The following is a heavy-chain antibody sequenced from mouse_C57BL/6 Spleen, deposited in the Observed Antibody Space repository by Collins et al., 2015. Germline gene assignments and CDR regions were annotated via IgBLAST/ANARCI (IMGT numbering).Heavy chain of an antibody. Sequence: QVQLKQSGPGLVQPSQSLSITCTVSGFSLTSYGVHWVRQSPGKGLEWLGVIWRGGSTDYNAAFMSRLNITKDNSKSQVFFKMNSLQADDTAIYYCAKTGASIYYGSSDWYFDVWGAGTTVTVSS. J-gene: IGHJ1*01. V-gene: IGHV2-5*01. D-gene: IGHD1-1*01. CDR3: AKTGASIYYGSSDWYFDV. CDR1: GFSLTSYG. CDR2: IWRGGST.